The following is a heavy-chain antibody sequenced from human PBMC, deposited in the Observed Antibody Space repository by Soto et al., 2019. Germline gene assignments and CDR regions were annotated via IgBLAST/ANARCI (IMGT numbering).Heavy chain of an antibody. CDR1: GYTFTSYG. D-gene: IGHD3-16*02. CDR2: ISAYNGNT. V-gene: IGHV1-18*01. Sequence: ASVKVSCKASGYTFTSYGISWVRQAPGQGLEWMGWISAYNGNTNYAQKLQGRVTMTTDTSTSTAYMELRSLRSDDTAVYYCAREAFGGVIASYYFAYWGQGTLVTVSS. CDR3: AREAFGGVIASYYFAY. J-gene: IGHJ4*02.